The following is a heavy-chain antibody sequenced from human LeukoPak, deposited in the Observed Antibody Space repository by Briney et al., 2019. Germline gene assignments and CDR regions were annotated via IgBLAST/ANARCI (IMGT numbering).Heavy chain of an antibody. CDR2: IYTSGST. CDR1: GGSIGSGSYY. D-gene: IGHD5-12*01. Sequence: KASETLSLTCTVAGGSIGSGSYYWSWIRQPAGKGLEWIGRIYTSGSTNYIPSLKRRFTISVDTSKNQFSLKLSSVTAADTAVYYCARPSRGYSAADNYFDYWGQGTLVTVCS. CDR3: ARPSRGYSAADNYFDY. V-gene: IGHV4-61*02. J-gene: IGHJ4*02.